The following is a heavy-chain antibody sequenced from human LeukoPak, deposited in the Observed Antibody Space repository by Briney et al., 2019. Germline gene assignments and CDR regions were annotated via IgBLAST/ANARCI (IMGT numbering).Heavy chain of an antibody. J-gene: IGHJ1*01. CDR1: GFTLSIYW. CDR3: ARAPSEIGGYYPEYFRH. CDR2: IKSDGRT. D-gene: IGHD3-22*01. Sequence: GGSLRLSCAASGFTLSIYWMHWLRQAPGKGLVWVSRIKSDGRTNYADSVKGRFTISRENAKPTVSLQTNSLRAEDTGVYYCARAPSEIGGYYPEYFRHWGQGTLVIVSS. V-gene: IGHV3-74*01.